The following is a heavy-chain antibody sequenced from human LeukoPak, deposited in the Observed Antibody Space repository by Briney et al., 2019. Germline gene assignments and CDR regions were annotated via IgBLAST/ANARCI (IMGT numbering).Heavy chain of an antibody. V-gene: IGHV3-48*03. Sequence: QPGGSLRLSCAASGFTFSSYEMNWVRQAPGKGLEWVSYISSSGNTIYYADSVKGRFTISRDNAKNSLYLQMNSLRAEDTAVYYCARAQDTAMVYYFDSWGQGTLVTVSS. J-gene: IGHJ4*02. CDR1: GFTFSSYE. D-gene: IGHD5-18*01. CDR3: ARAQDTAMVYYFDS. CDR2: ISSSGNTI.